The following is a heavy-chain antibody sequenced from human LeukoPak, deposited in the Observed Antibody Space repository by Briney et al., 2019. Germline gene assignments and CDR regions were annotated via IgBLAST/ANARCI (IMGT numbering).Heavy chain of an antibody. V-gene: IGHV4-34*01. CDR3: ARDYYYGSGSYYNPLYFDY. Sequence: SETLSLTCAVYGGSFSGYYWSWIRQPPGKGLEWIGEINHSGSTNYNPSLKSRVTISVDTSKNQFSLKLSSVTAADTAVYYCARDYYYGSGSYYNPLYFDYWGQGTLVTVSS. CDR2: INHSGST. J-gene: IGHJ4*02. D-gene: IGHD3-10*01. CDR1: GGSFSGYY.